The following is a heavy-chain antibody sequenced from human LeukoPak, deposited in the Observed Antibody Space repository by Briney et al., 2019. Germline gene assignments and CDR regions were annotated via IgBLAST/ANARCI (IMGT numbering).Heavy chain of an antibody. CDR2: IIPNSGGT. CDR1: GYTFTGYY. Sequence: GASVKVSCKASGYTFTGYYMHWVRQAPGQGLEWMGWIIPNSGGTNYAQKFQGRVTMTRDTSISTAYMELSRLRSDDTAVYYCARGPSFYYYDSSGYLPDYWGQGTLVTVSS. D-gene: IGHD3-22*01. CDR3: ARGPSFYYYDSSGYLPDY. V-gene: IGHV1-2*02. J-gene: IGHJ4*02.